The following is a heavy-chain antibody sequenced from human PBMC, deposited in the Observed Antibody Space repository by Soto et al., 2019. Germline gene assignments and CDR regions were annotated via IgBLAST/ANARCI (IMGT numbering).Heavy chain of an antibody. CDR3: ARGSFSSSSSWFDP. V-gene: IGHV4-31*03. CDR2: IYYSGRT. CDR1: GGSLSSGCYY. Sequence: TLSLASTVSGGSLSSGCYYWSWIRQHPGKGLEWIGYIYYSGRTYYNPSLQSRVSIAVDTTENQFSLKLTSVTAADTSVYYCARGSFSSSSSWFDPWGRGTLVTVSS. J-gene: IGHJ5*02. D-gene: IGHD6-6*01.